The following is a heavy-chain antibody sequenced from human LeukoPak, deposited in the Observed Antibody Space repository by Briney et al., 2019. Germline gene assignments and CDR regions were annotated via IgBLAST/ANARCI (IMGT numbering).Heavy chain of an antibody. CDR1: GFTFSSYW. V-gene: IGHV3-7*03. CDR3: ARDQYELRSYYYGMDA. J-gene: IGHJ6*04. Sequence: GSLSLSCAASGFTFSSYWMNWARQAPGKGLEWVTSINHNGNVNYYVDSVKGRFTISRDNAKNSLYLQMNGLRVEDTAVYYCARDQYELRSYYYGMDAWGKGTTVSVSS. D-gene: IGHD2-2*01. CDR2: INHNGNVN.